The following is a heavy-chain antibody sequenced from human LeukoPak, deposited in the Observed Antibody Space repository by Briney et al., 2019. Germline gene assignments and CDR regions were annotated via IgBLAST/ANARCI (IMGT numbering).Heavy chain of an antibody. D-gene: IGHD3-10*01. CDR1: GGSISSSHW. V-gene: IGHV4-4*02. CDR3: ARAPPMVRGAMGVDV. J-gene: IGHJ6*04. CDR2: IFHNGSS. Sequence: ESSETLSLTCAVSGGSISSSHWCGWVRQPPGKGLEWIGEIFHNGSSNYNPSLKSRLTISVDKSKNQFSLKLSSVTAADTAVYYCARAPPMVRGAMGVDVWGKGTTVTVSS.